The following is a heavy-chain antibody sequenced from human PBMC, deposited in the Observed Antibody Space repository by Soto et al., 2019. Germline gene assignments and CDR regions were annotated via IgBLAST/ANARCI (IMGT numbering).Heavy chain of an antibody. D-gene: IGHD1-26*01. V-gene: IGHV3-30*18. J-gene: IGHJ6*02. Sequence: QVQLVESGGGVVQPGRSLRLSCAASGFTFSSYGMHWVRQAPGKGLEWVAVISYDGSNKYYADSVKGRFTISRDNSKSTLYLQMNSLRAGETAVYYCAKDRPSGSRPYYYGMDVWGQGTTVTVSS. CDR3: AKDRPSGSRPYYYGMDV. CDR1: GFTFSSYG. CDR2: ISYDGSNK.